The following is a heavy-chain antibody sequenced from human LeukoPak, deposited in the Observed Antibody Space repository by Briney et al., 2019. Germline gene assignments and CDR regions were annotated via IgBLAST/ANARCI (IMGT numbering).Heavy chain of an antibody. CDR3: ARDLLCSSTSCNWFYP. CDR1: GGSIRSGGYF. D-gene: IGHD2-2*01. V-gene: IGHV4-31*03. CDR2: IYYSGST. Sequence: PSETLSLTCTVSGGSIRSGGYFWSWIRQHPGKGLEWIGYIYYSGSTYYNPSLKSRVTISVDTSKNQFSLKLSSVTAADTAVYYCARDLLCSSTSCNWFYPWGQGTLVTVSS. J-gene: IGHJ5*02.